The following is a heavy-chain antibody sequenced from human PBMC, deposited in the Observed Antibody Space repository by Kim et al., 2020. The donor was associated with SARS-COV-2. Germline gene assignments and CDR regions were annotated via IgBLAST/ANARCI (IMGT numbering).Heavy chain of an antibody. CDR1: GGSISSYY. V-gene: IGHV4-59*01. CDR3: ARFEYSSSWSSHNWFDP. J-gene: IGHJ5*02. Sequence: SETLSLTCTVSGGSISSYYWSWIRQPPGKGLEWIGYIYYSGRTNYNPSLKSPVTISVDTSKNQFSLKLSSVTAADMAVYYCARFEYSSSWSSHNWFDPWGQGTLVTVSS. CDR2: IYYSGRT. D-gene: IGHD6-13*01.